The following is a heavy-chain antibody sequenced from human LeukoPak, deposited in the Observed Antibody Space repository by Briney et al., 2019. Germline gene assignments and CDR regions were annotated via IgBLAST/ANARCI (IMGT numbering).Heavy chain of an antibody. J-gene: IGHJ3*02. CDR1: GGSISSGGYS. CDR3: AREYDFWSGYIPIDAFDI. D-gene: IGHD3-3*01. CDR2: IYYSGST. V-gene: IGHV4-30-4*01. Sequence: PSQTLSLTCAVSGGSISSGGYSWSWIRQPPGKGLEWIGYIYYSGSTYYNPSLKSRVTISVDTSKNQFSLKLSSVTAADTAVYYCAREYDFWSGYIPIDAFDIWGQGTMVTVPS.